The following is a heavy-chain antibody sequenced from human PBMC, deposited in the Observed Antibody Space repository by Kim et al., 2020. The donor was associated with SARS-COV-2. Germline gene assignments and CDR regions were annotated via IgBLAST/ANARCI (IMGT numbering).Heavy chain of an antibody. CDR1: GYTFTSYA. Sequence: ASVKVSCKASGYTFTSYAMNWVRQAPGQGLEWMGWINTNTGNPTYAQGFTGRFVFSLDTSVSTAYLQISSLKAEDTAVYYCARDRLLWFGEVGYGMDVWGQGTTVTVSS. D-gene: IGHD3-10*01. CDR2: INTNTGNP. J-gene: IGHJ6*02. V-gene: IGHV7-4-1*02. CDR3: ARDRLLWFGEVGYGMDV.